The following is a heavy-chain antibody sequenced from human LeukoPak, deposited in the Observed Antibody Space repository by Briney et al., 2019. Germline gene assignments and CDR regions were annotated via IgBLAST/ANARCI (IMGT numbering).Heavy chain of an antibody. CDR2: IHYSGSA. D-gene: IGHD6-13*01. J-gene: IGHJ4*02. CDR1: GGSFSGYY. Sequence: SETLSLTCAVYGGSFSGYYWTWIRQPPGKGLEWIGEIHYSGSATYNPSLKSRVTISVDTSKNQFSLKLSSVTAADTAVYYCAGGSSWAFDYWGQGTLVTVSS. CDR3: AGGSSWAFDY. V-gene: IGHV4-34*01.